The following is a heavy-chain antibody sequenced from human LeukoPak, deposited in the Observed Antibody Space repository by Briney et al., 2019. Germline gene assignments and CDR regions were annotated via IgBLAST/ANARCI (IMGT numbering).Heavy chain of an antibody. CDR1: GGSISSYY. J-gene: IGHJ4*02. CDR2: IYYSGST. D-gene: IGHD2-15*01. CDR3: ARDDCSVGSCFLFDY. V-gene: IGHV4-59*01. Sequence: PSETLSLTCTVSGGSISSYYWSWIRQPPGKGLEWIGYIYYSGSTNYNPSLKSRVTISVDTSKNQFSLKLSSVTAADTAVYYCARDDCSVGSCFLFDYWGQGTLVTVSS.